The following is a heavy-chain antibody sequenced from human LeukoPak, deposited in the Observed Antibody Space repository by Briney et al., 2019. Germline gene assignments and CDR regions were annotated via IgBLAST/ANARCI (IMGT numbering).Heavy chain of an antibody. D-gene: IGHD1-26*01. V-gene: IGHV3-30*02. J-gene: IGHJ3*02. CDR3: ARGGRGGAFDI. CDR1: GFIFSSYG. CDR2: IRYDGRNK. Sequence: GGSLRLSCAASGFIFSSYGMHWVRQAPGKGLEWVAFIRYDGRNKYYADSVKGRFTISGDNAKNTLYLQMNRLRAEDTAVYYCARGGRGGAFDIWGHGTMVTVSS.